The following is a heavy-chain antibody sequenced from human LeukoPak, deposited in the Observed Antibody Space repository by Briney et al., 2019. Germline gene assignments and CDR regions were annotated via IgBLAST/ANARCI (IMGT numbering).Heavy chain of an antibody. CDR2: IYYSGST. CDR3: ARHPRGTLIAARPSSAFDI. D-gene: IGHD6-6*01. V-gene: IGHV4-39*01. J-gene: IGHJ3*02. Sequence: SETLSLTCTVSGGSISSSSYYWGWIRQPPGKGLEWIGSIYYSGSTYYNPSLKSRVTISVDTSKNQFSLKLSSVTAADTAVYYCARHPRGTLIAARPSSAFDIWGQGTMVTVSS. CDR1: GGSISSSSYY.